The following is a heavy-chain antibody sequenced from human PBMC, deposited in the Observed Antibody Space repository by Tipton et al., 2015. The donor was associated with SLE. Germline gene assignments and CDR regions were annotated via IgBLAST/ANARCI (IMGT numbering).Heavy chain of an antibody. D-gene: IGHD2-15*01. V-gene: IGHV4-31*03. Sequence: TLSLTCTVSGGSISSGGYYWSWIRQHPGEGLEGIGYIYYSGSTYYNPSLKSRVTISVDTSKNQFSLKLSSVTAAATAVYYCASEGCSGGSCYSDYWGQGTLVTVSS. CDR1: GGSISSGGYY. CDR2: IYYSGST. CDR3: ASEGCSGGSCYSDY. J-gene: IGHJ4*02.